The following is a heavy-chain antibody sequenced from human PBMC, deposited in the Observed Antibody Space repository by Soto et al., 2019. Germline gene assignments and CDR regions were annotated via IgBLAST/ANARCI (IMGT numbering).Heavy chain of an antibody. J-gene: IGHJ4*02. CDR2: IYHSGST. Sequence: SETLSLTCAVSGGSISSGGYSWSWIRQPPGKGLEWIGYIYHSGSTNYNPSLKSRVTISVDTSKNQFSLKLSSVTAADTAVYYCARQESTLLWFENYFDYWGQGTLVTVSS. CDR1: GGSISSGGYS. CDR3: ARQESTLLWFENYFDY. D-gene: IGHD3-10*01. V-gene: IGHV4-30-2*01.